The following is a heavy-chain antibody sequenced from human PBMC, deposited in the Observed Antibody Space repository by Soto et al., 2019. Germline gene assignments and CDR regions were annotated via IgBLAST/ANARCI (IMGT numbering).Heavy chain of an antibody. V-gene: IGHV3-15*07. CDR2: IKSKTDGGTT. CDR3: TTEPGGATLFDY. J-gene: IGHJ4*02. Sequence: EVQLVESGGGLVKPGRSLRLSCAASGFTFSNASMNWVRQAPGKGLEWVGRIKSKTDGGTTDYAAPVKGRFTISRDDSKNTLYLQMNSLKTEDTAVYYCTTEPGGATLFDYWGQGTLVTVSS. CDR1: GFTFSNAS. D-gene: IGHD1-26*01.